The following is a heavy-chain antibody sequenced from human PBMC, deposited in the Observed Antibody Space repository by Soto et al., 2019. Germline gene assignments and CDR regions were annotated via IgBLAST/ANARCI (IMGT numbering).Heavy chain of an antibody. Sequence: SETLSLTCTVSGGSVSSSYYWSWIRQPPGKGLEWIGYIYYSGSTNYNPSLKSRVTISVDTSKNQFSLKLSSVTAADAAVYYCARDMPRPYYDILTGYSETLDGMDVWGQGTTVTVSS. J-gene: IGHJ6*02. CDR1: GGSVSSSYY. V-gene: IGHV4-61*01. D-gene: IGHD3-9*01. CDR2: IYYSGST. CDR3: ARDMPRPYYDILTGYSETLDGMDV.